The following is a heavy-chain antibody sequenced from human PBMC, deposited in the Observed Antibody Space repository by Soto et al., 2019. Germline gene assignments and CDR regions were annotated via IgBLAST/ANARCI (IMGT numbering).Heavy chain of an antibody. J-gene: IGHJ5*02. Sequence: QVQLVESGGGVVQPGRSLRLSCAASGFTFSSYAMHWVRQAPGKGLEWVAVISYDGSNKYYADSVKGRFTISRDNSKNTLYLQMNSLRAEDTAVYYCARGGGLRLGFDPWGQGTLVTVSS. V-gene: IGHV3-30-3*01. CDR1: GFTFSSYA. CDR2: ISYDGSNK. CDR3: ARGGGLRLGFDP. D-gene: IGHD3-16*01.